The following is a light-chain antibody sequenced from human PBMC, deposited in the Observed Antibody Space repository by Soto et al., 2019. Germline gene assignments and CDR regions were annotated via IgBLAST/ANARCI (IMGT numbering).Light chain of an antibody. J-gene: IGKJ1*01. Sequence: DIQMTQSPSTLSGSVADRFTITCLASQTISSWLAWYQQKPGKAPKLLIYKASTLKSGVPSRFSGSGSGTEFTLTISSLQPDDFATYYCQHYNSYSEAFGQGTKVDI. V-gene: IGKV1-5*03. CDR2: KAS. CDR3: QHYNSYSEA. CDR1: QTISSW.